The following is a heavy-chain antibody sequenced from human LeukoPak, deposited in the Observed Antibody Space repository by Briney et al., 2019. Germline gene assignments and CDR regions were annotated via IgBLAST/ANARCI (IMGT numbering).Heavy chain of an antibody. CDR1: GGSFSGYY. Sequence: SETLSLTCAVYGGSFSGYYWSWIRQPPGKGLEWIGEINHSGSTDYNPSLKSRVTISVDTSKNQFSLKLSSVTAADTAVYYCARGKWLRSSFDYWGQGTLVTVSS. CDR3: ARGKWLRSSFDY. J-gene: IGHJ4*02. D-gene: IGHD5-12*01. CDR2: INHSGST. V-gene: IGHV4-34*01.